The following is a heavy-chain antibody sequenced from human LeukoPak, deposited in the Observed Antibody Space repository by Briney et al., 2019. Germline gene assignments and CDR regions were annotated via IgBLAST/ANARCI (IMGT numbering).Heavy chain of an antibody. Sequence: GGSLRLSCAASGFIFSSYAMSGVRQAPGKGLEWVSAISGSGGSTYYADSVKGRFTISRDNSKNTLYLQMNSLRAEDTAVYYCAKSPVYYYYGMDVWGQGTTVTVSS. V-gene: IGHV3-23*01. CDR2: ISGSGGST. J-gene: IGHJ6*02. CDR3: AKSPVYYYYGMDV. CDR1: GFIFSSYA.